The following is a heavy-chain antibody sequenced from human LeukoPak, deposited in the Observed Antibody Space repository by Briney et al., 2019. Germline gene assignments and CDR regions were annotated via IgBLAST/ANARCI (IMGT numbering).Heavy chain of an antibody. CDR3: AILGGYSYGGRYFDY. D-gene: IGHD5-18*01. V-gene: IGHV3-30*02. CDR1: GFTFSSYG. CDR2: IRYDGSNK. J-gene: IGHJ4*02. Sequence: GGSLRLSCAASGFTFSSYGMHWVRQAPGKGLEWVAFIRYDGSNKYYADSVKGRFTISRDNSKNTLYLQMNSLRAEDTAVYYCAILGGYSYGGRYFDYWGQGTLVTVS.